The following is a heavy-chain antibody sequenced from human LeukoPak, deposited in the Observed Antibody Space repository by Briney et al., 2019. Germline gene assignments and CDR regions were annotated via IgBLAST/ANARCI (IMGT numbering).Heavy chain of an antibody. CDR1: GGSFSGYY. CDR2: INHSGST. CDR3: ASLLVSSGESYGDQHRGY. V-gene: IGHV4-34*01. Sequence: SEALSLPCAVSGGSFSGYYWSWIRQPPGKGLEWIGEINHSGSTNYNPSLKSRVTISVDTSKNQFSLKLSSVTAADTAVYYCASLLVSSGESYGDQHRGYWGQGTLVTVSS. D-gene: IGHD4-17*01. J-gene: IGHJ4*02.